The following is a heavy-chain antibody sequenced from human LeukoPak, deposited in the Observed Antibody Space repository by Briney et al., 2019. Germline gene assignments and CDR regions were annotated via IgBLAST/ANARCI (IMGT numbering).Heavy chain of an antibody. J-gene: IGHJ4*02. Sequence: PGGSLRLSRAASGFTFSSYTMNWVRQAPGKGLEWVSYTTSSGKTIYYADSLEGRFTISRDNAKNSLYLQMNSLRDEDTSVYYCARDFGTTGYDLYDYWGQGTLVTVSS. CDR3: ARDFGTTGYDLYDY. CDR2: TTSSGKTI. V-gene: IGHV3-48*02. CDR1: GFTFSSYT. D-gene: IGHD3-9*01.